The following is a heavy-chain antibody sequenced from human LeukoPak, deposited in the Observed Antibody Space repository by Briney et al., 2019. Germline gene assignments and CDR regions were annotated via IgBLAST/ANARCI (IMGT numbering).Heavy chain of an antibody. J-gene: IGHJ4*02. CDR2: ISGSGDST. Sequence: GGSLRLSCAASGFTFSSYAMSWVRQAPGKGLEWVSVISGSGDSTYYADSVEGRFTISRDNSKNTLHLQMNSLRVEDTAVYYCAKESPDFDYWGQGTLVTVSS. V-gene: IGHV3-23*01. CDR1: GFTFSSYA. CDR3: AKESPDFDY.